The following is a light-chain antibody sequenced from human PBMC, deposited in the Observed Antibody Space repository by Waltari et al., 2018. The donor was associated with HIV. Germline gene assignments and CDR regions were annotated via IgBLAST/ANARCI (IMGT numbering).Light chain of an antibody. Sequence: QSVLTQPPSASGTPGQRVAISCSGSSSNIGSNTITWYQPLPGTAPKLLINSNNQRPSGVPDRFSGSKSGTSGSLAISGLQSEDEADYYCAAWDDNRNAVVFGGGTKLTVL. V-gene: IGLV1-44*01. CDR3: AAWDDNRNAVV. J-gene: IGLJ2*01. CDR2: SNN. CDR1: SSNIGSNT.